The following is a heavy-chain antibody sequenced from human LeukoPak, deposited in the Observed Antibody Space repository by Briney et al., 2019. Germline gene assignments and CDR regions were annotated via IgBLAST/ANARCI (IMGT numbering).Heavy chain of an antibody. V-gene: IGHV4-38-2*02. J-gene: IGHJ4*02. CDR1: GGSISSYY. D-gene: IGHD3-10*01. Sequence: SETLSLTCTVSGGSISSYYWSWIRQPPGKGLEWIGSIYHSGSTYYNPSLKSRVTISVDTSKNQFSLKLSSVTAADTAVYYCAREWDGSGSYYNPRDFDYWGQGTLVTVSS. CDR2: IYHSGST. CDR3: AREWDGSGSYYNPRDFDY.